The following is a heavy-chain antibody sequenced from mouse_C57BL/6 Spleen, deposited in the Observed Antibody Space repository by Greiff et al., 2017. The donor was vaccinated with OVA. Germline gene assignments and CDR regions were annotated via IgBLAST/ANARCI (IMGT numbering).Heavy chain of an antibody. CDR3: ARKRDPYNGSGYSDN. V-gene: IGHV1-50*01. Sequence: VQLQQPGAELVKPGASVKLSCKASGYTFTSYWMQWVKQRPGQGLEWIGEIDPSDSYTNYNQKFKGKATLTVDPSSSTAYMQLSSLTSEDSAVYYTARKRDPYNGSGYSDNSGQGTPLSVSS. CDR1: GYTFTSYW. D-gene: IGHD1-1*01. J-gene: IGHJ2*01. CDR2: IDPSDSYT.